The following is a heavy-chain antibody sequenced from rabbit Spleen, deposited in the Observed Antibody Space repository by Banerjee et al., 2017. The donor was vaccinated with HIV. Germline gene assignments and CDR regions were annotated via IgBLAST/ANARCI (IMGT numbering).Heavy chain of an antibody. V-gene: IGHV1S45*01. Sequence: QDQLVESGGGLVQPGGSLKLSCKASGFSFNSGYDMCWVRQAPGKGLEWVACAYAGSSGSTYSATWAKGRFTISKTSSTTVTLQMTSLTAADTATYFCARDAGTSFSTYGMDLWGPGTLVTVS. D-gene: IGHD8-1*01. CDR3: ARDAGTSFSTYGMDL. CDR2: AYAGSSGST. J-gene: IGHJ6*01. CDR1: GFSFNSGYD.